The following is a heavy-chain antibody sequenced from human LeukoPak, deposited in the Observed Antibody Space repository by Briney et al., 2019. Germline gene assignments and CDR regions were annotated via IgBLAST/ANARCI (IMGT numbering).Heavy chain of an antibody. CDR2: ISYSGNT. V-gene: IGHV4-31*03. D-gene: IGHD4-17*01. Sequence: TLSLTCTVSCGSVSSGAYYWSWIRQHPGKGLEWIGYISYSGNTYYNPSLRSRASISADTPKSQFSLKLSSTTAADTAVYYCARATVATPSEFDYWGQGTLVTVSS. CDR3: ARATVATPSEFDY. J-gene: IGHJ4*02. CDR1: CGSVSSGAYY.